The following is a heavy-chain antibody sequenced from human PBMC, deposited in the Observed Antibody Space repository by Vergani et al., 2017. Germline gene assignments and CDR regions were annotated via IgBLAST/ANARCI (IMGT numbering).Heavy chain of an antibody. J-gene: IGHJ6*02. Sequence: QVQLVQSGAEVKKPGSSVKVSCKASGGTFSSYAISWVRQAPGQGLEWMGWIIPIFGTANYAQKFQGRVTITADESTSTAYMELSSLRSEDTAVYYCARDMYYYGSGFYGMDVWGQGTTVTVSS. D-gene: IGHD3-10*01. CDR2: IIPIFGTA. CDR1: GGTFSSYA. V-gene: IGHV1-69*12. CDR3: ARDMYYYGSGFYGMDV.